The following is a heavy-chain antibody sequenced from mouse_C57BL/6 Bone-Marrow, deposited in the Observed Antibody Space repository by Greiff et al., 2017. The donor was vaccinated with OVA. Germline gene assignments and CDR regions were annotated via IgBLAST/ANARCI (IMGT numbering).Heavy chain of an antibody. V-gene: IGHV5-12*01. CDR1: GFTFSDYY. Sequence: EVMLVESGGGLVQPGGSLKLSCAASGFTFSDYYMYWVRQTPEKRLEWVAYISNGGGSTYYPDTVKGRFTISRDNAKNTLYLQMSRLKSEDTAMYYCASYYYGSSYPFAYWGQGTLVTVSA. D-gene: IGHD1-1*01. J-gene: IGHJ3*01. CDR2: ISNGGGST. CDR3: ASYYYGSSYPFAY.